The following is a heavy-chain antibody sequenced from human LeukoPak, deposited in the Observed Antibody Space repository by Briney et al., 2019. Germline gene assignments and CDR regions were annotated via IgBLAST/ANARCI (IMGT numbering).Heavy chain of an antibody. J-gene: IGHJ4*02. CDR1: GFTFRSHV. CDR2: ISQNGGTT. D-gene: IGHD2/OR15-2a*01. Sequence: GGSLRLSCAASGFTFRSHVMYWVRQAPGRGLEYLSVISQNGGTTYYANSVRGRFAISRDNSKNMLYLQMGSLRADDMAVYYCARRDTSAYFSDCWGQGTLVTVSS. V-gene: IGHV3-64*01. CDR3: ARRDTSAYFSDC.